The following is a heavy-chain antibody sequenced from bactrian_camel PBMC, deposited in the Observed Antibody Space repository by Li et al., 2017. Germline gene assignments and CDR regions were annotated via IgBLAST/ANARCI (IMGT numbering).Heavy chain of an antibody. D-gene: IGHD1*01. CDR2: INSGGGST. V-gene: IGHV3-1*01. Sequence: PLVESGGGSVQAGGSLRLSCTASGFTFEDYAMGWIRQAPGKGLEWVSAINSGGGSTYYADSVKGRFTISRDNAKNTLHLQLNSLKMEDTAKYYCTNLGDYLGQGTQVTVS. CDR1: GFTFEDYA. CDR3: TNLGDY. J-gene: IGHJ4*01.